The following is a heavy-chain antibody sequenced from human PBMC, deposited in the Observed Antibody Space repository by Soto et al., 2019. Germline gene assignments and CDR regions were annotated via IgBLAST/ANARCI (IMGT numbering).Heavy chain of an antibody. D-gene: IGHD5-12*01. V-gene: IGHV1-69*13. CDR3: ARLRGYSGYDWFPYYYYGMDA. J-gene: IGHJ6*02. CDR2: IIPIFGTA. Sequence: ASVKVSCKASGGTFSSYAISWVRQAPGQGLEWMGGIIPIFGTANYAQKFQGRVTITADESTSTAYMELSSLRSEDTAVYYCARLRGYSGYDWFPYYYYGMDAWGQGTTVTVSS. CDR1: GGTFSSYA.